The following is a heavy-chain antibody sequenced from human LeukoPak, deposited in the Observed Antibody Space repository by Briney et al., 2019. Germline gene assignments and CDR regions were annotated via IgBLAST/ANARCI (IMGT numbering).Heavy chain of an antibody. V-gene: IGHV3-74*01. CDR2: INRDGSST. J-gene: IGHJ4*02. CDR3: AKDLIGPKHKGDRRAAFDY. Sequence: GGSLRLSCAASGIIFSNYWMHWVRQAPGKGLVWVSRINRDGSSTSYADSVKGRFTISRDNAKNTLYLQMNSLRAEDTAVYYCAKDLIGPKHKGDRRAAFDYWGQGTLVTVSS. D-gene: IGHD2-15*01. CDR1: GIIFSNYW.